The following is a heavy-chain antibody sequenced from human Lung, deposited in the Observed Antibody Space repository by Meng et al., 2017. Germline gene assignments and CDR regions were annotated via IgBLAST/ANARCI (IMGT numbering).Heavy chain of an antibody. J-gene: IGHJ4*02. V-gene: IGHV2-5*02. CDR1: GSALRSSGVG. CDR3: AHIVLYDSYDY. D-gene: IGHD3-22*01. Sequence: QYPWKEFGPTPWKPTQTPTLTCTFSGSALRSSGVGVGWIRAPPGKALGWHSIIHLDDDERYSPSLKSRLTITKDTSKSQVVLTMTNMDPVDTATYYCAHIVLYDSYDYWGQGTLVTVSS. CDR2: IHLDDDE.